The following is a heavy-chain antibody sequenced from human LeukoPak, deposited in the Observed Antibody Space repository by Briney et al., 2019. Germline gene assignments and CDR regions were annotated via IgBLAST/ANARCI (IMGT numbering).Heavy chain of an antibody. CDR2: IYSGGST. Sequence: PGGSLRLSCAASGFTVSSNYMSWVRQAPGKGLEWVSVIYSGGSTYYADSVKGRFTISRDNSKNTLYLQMNSLRAEDTAVYYCARDRLRGPYDYYYMDVWGKGTTVTVSS. D-gene: IGHD3-16*01. CDR1: GFTVSSNY. J-gene: IGHJ6*03. CDR3: ARDRLRGPYDYYYMDV. V-gene: IGHV3-53*01.